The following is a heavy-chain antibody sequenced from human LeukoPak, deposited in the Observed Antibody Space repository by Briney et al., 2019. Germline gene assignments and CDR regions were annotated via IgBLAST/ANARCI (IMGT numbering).Heavy chain of an antibody. J-gene: IGHJ4*02. D-gene: IGHD3-22*01. CDR3: ARDHDSSGYFFDY. V-gene: IGHV3-33*01. Sequence: PGGSLRLSCAASGFTPSSYGTHWVRQAPDTGLEWVAVIWYDGSNKYYADSVKGRFTISRDNSKNTLYLQMNSLRAEDTAVYYCARDHDSSGYFFDYWGQGTLVTVSS. CDR2: IWYDGSNK. CDR1: GFTPSSYG.